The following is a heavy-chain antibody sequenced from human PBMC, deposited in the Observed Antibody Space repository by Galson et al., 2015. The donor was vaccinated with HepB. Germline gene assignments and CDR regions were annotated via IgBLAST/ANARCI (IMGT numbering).Heavy chain of an antibody. CDR3: ARVGGYSSSWSPIGYYYYGMDV. V-gene: IGHV3-33*08. Sequence: SLRLSCAASGFTFSSYWMHWVRQAPGKGLEWVAVIWYDGSNKYYADSVKGRFTISRDNSKNTLYLQMNSLRAEDTAVYYCARVGGYSSSWSPIGYYYYGMDVWGQGTTVTVSS. CDR2: IWYDGSNK. CDR1: GFTFSSYW. D-gene: IGHD6-13*01. J-gene: IGHJ6*02.